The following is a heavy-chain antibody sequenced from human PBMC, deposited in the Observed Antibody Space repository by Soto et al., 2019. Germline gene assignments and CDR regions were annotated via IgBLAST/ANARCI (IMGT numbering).Heavy chain of an antibody. CDR1: GFTFSSYA. CDR3: AREGVGIVGVYDAFDI. D-gene: IGHD2-21*01. J-gene: IGHJ3*02. V-gene: IGHV3-30-3*01. Sequence: GGSLRLSCAASGFTFSSYAMHWVRQAPGKGLGWVAVISYDGSNKYYADSVKGRFTISRDNSKNTLYLQMNSLRAEDTAVYYCAREGVGIVGVYDAFDIWGQGTMVTVSS. CDR2: ISYDGSNK.